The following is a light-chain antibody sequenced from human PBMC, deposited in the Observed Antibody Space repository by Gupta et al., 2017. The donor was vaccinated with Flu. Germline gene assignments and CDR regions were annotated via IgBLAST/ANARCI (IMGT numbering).Light chain of an antibody. CDR2: EVS. CDR3: CSDAGSNNFGV. CDR1: SSDGGGYNY. J-gene: IGLJ2*01. Sequence: QSALTQPPSASGSPGQSVTISCPGTSSDGGGYNYVSWYQQHPGKAPKLMIYEVSKRPSGVPDCFSGTKYGNTAPMTFARLHAEDDADYYCCSDAGSNNFGVFGGGTKLTVL. V-gene: IGLV2-8*01.